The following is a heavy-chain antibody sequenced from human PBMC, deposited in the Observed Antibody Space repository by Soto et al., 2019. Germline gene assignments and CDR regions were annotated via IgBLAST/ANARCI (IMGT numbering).Heavy chain of an antibody. J-gene: IGHJ5*02. CDR3: AKAPYSSGWSWFDP. CDR2: ISYDGSNK. D-gene: IGHD6-19*01. V-gene: IGHV3-30*18. CDR1: GFTFSSYG. Sequence: QVQLVESGGGVVQPGRSLRLSCAASGFTFSSYGMHWVRQAPGKGLEWVAVISYDGSNKYYADSVKGRFTISRDNSKHTLYLQMNSLRAEDTAVYYCAKAPYSSGWSWFDPWGQGTLVTVSS.